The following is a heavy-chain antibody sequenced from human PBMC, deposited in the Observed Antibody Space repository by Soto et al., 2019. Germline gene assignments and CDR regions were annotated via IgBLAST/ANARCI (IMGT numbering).Heavy chain of an antibody. CDR1: GGSISSSSYY. CDR3: ARHVTPMTMVRGVIYYFDP. Sequence: PSETLSLTCTVSGGSISSSSYYWGWIRQPPGKGLEWIGSIYYSGSTYYNPSLKSRVTISVDTSKNPFSLKLSSVTAADTAVYYCARHVTPMTMVRGVIYYFDPWGQGTLVPVS. V-gene: IGHV4-39*01. CDR2: IYYSGST. D-gene: IGHD3-10*01. J-gene: IGHJ4*02.